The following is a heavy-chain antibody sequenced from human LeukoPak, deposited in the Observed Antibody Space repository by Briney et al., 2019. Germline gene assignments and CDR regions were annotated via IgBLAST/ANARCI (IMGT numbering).Heavy chain of an antibody. D-gene: IGHD2-2*01. J-gene: IGHJ6*02. Sequence: ASVKVSCKASGGTFSSYAISWVRQAPGQGLEWMGGIIPIFGTANYAQKFQGRVTITADESTSTAYMELSSLRSEDTAVYYCATGAIDIVVVPAAISHYYYGMDVWGQGTTVTVSS. CDR3: ATGAIDIVVVPAAISHYYYGMDV. CDR1: GGTFSSYA. CDR2: IIPIFGTA. V-gene: IGHV1-69*13.